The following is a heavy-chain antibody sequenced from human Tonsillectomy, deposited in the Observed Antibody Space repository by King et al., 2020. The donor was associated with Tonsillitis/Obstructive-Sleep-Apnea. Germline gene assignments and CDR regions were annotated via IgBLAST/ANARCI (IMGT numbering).Heavy chain of an antibody. Sequence: VQLVESGGGLVQPGGSLRLSCAASGFTFSSYAMSWVRQAPGKGLEWVSLISGNSFSTYYADAVKGRFTTSRDNSKNTLYLQMNSLRAEDTALYYCAAYCGGDCYRLSDAFDIWGQGTKVTVSS. CDR1: GFTFSSYA. CDR3: AAYCGGDCYRLSDAFDI. J-gene: IGHJ3*02. V-gene: IGHV3-23*04. D-gene: IGHD2-21*02. CDR2: ISGNSFST.